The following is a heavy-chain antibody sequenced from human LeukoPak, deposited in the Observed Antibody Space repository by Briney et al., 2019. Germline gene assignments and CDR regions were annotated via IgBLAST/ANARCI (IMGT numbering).Heavy chain of an antibody. D-gene: IGHD5-12*01. J-gene: IGHJ4*02. CDR1: GGTFSSYA. CDR2: IIPILGIA. Sequence: SVKVSCKASGGTFSSYAISWVRQAPGQGLEWMGRIIPILGIANYAQKFQGRVTITADKSTSTAYMELSSLRSEDTAVYYCARVGARYSGYDSSLSFVYWGQGTLVTVSS. CDR3: ARVGARYSGYDSSLSFVY. V-gene: IGHV1-69*04.